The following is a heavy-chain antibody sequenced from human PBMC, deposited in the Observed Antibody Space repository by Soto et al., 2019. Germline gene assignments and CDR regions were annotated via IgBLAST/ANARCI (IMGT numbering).Heavy chain of an antibody. V-gene: IGHV1-18*01. J-gene: IGHJ3*02. Sequence: ASVKVSCKASGYTFTSYGISWVRQAPGQGLEWMGWISAYNGNTNYAQKLQGRVTMTTDTSTSTAYMELRSLRSDDTAVYYCARVGEIAVAGHDAFDIWGQGTMITVS. D-gene: IGHD6-19*01. CDR1: GYTFTSYG. CDR2: ISAYNGNT. CDR3: ARVGEIAVAGHDAFDI.